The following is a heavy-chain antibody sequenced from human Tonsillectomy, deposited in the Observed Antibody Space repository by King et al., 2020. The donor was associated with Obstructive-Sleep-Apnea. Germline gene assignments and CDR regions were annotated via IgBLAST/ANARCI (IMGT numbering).Heavy chain of an antibody. Sequence: QLQESGPGLVKPSETLSLTCTVSGDSISVNTYYWGWIRQPPGKGLEWSANIYYSGSTYYNPSLKSRVTISLDTSKNQFSLKLRSVTAADTAVYYCATITGTTFDYWGQGTLVTVSS. D-gene: IGHD1-1*01. CDR2: IYYSGST. CDR3: ATITGTTFDY. J-gene: IGHJ4*02. CDR1: GDSISVNTYY. V-gene: IGHV4-39*07.